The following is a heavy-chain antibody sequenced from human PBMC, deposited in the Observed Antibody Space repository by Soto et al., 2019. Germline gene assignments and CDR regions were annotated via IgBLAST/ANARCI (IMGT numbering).Heavy chain of an antibody. D-gene: IGHD1-1*01. CDR1: GFTFSDYY. CDR3: ATLSTQFDR. V-gene: IGHV3-11*01. CDR2: ISDSGNSI. J-gene: IGHJ5*02. Sequence: QVLLVESGGGLVKPGGSLRLSCAASGFTFSDYYMSWIRQAPGMGLEWFSYISDSGNSIHYADSVKGRFTISRDNAKTSLYLQMNSLRVEDTAVYYCATLSTQFDRWRQGNLLTVSS.